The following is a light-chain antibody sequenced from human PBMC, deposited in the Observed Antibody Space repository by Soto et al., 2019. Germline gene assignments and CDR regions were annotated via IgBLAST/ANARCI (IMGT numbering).Light chain of an antibody. J-gene: IGKJ1*01. Sequence: DIQMTQSPSTLSASVGDRVTITCRASQSISSWLAWYQQKPGKAPKLLIYDASSLESGVPSRFSGSGSGTEFTLTISSLQPDDFETYYCQQYYSYPWTFGQGTMVEIK. CDR3: QQYYSYPWT. V-gene: IGKV1-5*01. CDR1: QSISSW. CDR2: DAS.